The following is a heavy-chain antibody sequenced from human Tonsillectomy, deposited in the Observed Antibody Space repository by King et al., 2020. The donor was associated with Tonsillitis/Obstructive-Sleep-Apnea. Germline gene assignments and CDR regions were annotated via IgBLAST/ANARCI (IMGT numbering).Heavy chain of an antibody. CDR3: ANEVDHSGYSYGPPDY. Sequence: VQLVESGGGLVQPGGSLRLSCAASGFTFSSYAMSWVRQAPGKGLEWVSGTSPSGGSTYYAVSVKGRFTISRDNSKNTLYLQMNSLRAEDTAVYYCANEVDHSGYSYGPPDYWGQGTLVTVSS. J-gene: IGHJ4*02. D-gene: IGHD5-18*01. V-gene: IGHV3-23*04. CDR2: TSPSGGST. CDR1: GFTFSSYA.